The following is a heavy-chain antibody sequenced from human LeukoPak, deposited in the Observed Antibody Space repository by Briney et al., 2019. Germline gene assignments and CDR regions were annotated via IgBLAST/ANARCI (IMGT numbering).Heavy chain of an antibody. D-gene: IGHD5-12*01. Sequence: PGGSLRLSCAVSGFTFSSNWMSWVRQAPGKELEWVANINQEGSEKYYADSVKGRFTISRDNAKNSLYLQMNSLRAEDTAVYYCARSSRGDDASFWGQGALVTVSS. V-gene: IGHV3-7*05. CDR2: INQEGSEK. CDR3: ARSSRGDDASF. CDR1: GFTFSSNW. J-gene: IGHJ4*02.